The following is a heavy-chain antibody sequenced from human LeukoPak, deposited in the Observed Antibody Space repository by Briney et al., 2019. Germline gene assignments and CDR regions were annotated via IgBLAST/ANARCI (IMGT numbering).Heavy chain of an antibody. D-gene: IGHD2-2*01. V-gene: IGHV1-69*04. J-gene: IGHJ5*02. Sequence: SVKVSCKASGGTFSSYAISWVRQAPGQGLEWMGRIIPILGIANYAQKFQGRVTITADKSTSTAYMELSSLRSEDTAVYYCARVGYCSSASCYRTPFDPWGQGTLVTVSS. CDR1: GGTFSSYA. CDR3: ARVGYCSSASCYRTPFDP. CDR2: IIPILGIA.